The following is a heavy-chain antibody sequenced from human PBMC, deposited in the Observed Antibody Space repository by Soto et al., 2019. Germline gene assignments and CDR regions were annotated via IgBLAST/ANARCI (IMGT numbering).Heavy chain of an antibody. V-gene: IGHV3-15*07. CDR2: IRGTTNGGTT. Sequence: EVQLVESGGGLVKPGGSLRLSCVVSGLTFRDAWVNWVRQAPGEGLEWVGRIRGTTNGGTTDYAEPVKGRFTISRDDSKNTVYLQSNSLKVEDTAIYHCTTDLKWSGGDYWGQGTLVSVSS. CDR3: TTDLKWSGGDY. J-gene: IGHJ4*02. D-gene: IGHD3-10*01. CDR1: GLTFRDAW.